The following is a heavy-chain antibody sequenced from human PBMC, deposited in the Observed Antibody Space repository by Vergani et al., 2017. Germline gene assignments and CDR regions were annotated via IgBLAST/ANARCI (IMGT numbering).Heavy chain of an antibody. CDR2: ISGSGGST. J-gene: IGHJ4*02. Sequence: EVQLLESGGGLVQPGGSLRLSCAASGFTFSSYAMSWVRQAPGKGLEWVSAISGSGGSTYYADSVKGRFTISRDNSKNTLYLQMNSLRAEDTAVYYCAKGHDITIFGVVAPRFDYWGQGTLVTVSS. CDR3: AKGHDITIFGVVAPRFDY. D-gene: IGHD3-3*01. CDR1: GFTFSSYA. V-gene: IGHV3-23*01.